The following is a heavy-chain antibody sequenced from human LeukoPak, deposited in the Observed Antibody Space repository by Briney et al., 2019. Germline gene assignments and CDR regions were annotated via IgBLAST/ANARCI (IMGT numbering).Heavy chain of an antibody. J-gene: IGHJ4*02. CDR2: ISGSGGST. D-gene: IGHD6-19*01. CDR1: GFSFSSYA. CDR3: AKAAIAVVGKKHFDY. V-gene: IGHV3-23*01. Sequence: PGGSLRLSCAASGFSFSSYAMSWVRRAPGKGLEWVSAISGSGGSTYYADSVKGRFTISRDNSKNTLYLQMNSLRAEDTAVYYCAKAAIAVVGKKHFDYWGQGTLVTVSS.